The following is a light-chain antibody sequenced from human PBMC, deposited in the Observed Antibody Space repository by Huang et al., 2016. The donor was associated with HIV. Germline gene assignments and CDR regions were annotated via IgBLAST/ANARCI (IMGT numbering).Light chain of an antibody. Sequence: DIQITQSPSSLSASVGDRVIITCRASQNINRYLNWYQQQPGKAPKLLISGASKLQSGVPSSFSGSGSGTHFTLAINSLQPEDSATYYCQQSAVTPRTFGQGTKLEI. V-gene: IGKV1-39*01. J-gene: IGKJ2*01. CDR2: GAS. CDR3: QQSAVTPRT. CDR1: QNINRY.